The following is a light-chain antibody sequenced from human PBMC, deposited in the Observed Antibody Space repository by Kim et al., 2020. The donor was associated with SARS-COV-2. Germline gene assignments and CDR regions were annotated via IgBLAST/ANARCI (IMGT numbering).Light chain of an antibody. Sequence: ASVGDRVTITCRASQGVSDLLAWYQQRPGKAPKLLIYEASTLQSGVPSRFRGSASGTEFTLTISSLQPDDFATYYCQQTDSFPLTCGQGTKVGIK. J-gene: IGKJ1*01. CDR1: QGVSDL. CDR3: QQTDSFPLT. V-gene: IGKV1-12*01. CDR2: EAS.